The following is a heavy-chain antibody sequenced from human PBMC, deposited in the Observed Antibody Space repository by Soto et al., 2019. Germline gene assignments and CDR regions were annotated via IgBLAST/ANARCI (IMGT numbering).Heavy chain of an antibody. D-gene: IGHD2-15*01. CDR3: ARDVCSGGSCYSLYYFDY. CDR2: INPNSGGT. J-gene: IGHJ4*02. Sequence: QVQLVQSGAEVKKPGASVKVSCKASGYTFTGYYMHWVRQAPGQGLEWMGWINPNSGGTNYAQKFQGWVTMTRDTSISTAYMELSRLRSDDTAVYYCARDVCSGGSCYSLYYFDYWGQGTLVIVSS. V-gene: IGHV1-2*04. CDR1: GYTFTGYY.